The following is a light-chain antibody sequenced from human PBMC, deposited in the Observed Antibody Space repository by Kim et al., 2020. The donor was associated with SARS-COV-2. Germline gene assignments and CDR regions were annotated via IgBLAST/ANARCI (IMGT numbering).Light chain of an antibody. J-gene: IGLJ1*01. CDR2: YDK. Sequence: SYELTQSPSVSVAPGATARITCDGNNIGSKSVHWYQQKPGQAPVMVIYYDKDRPSGIPERFSGSNSGNTATLTISRVEAGDEADYYCQVWDGYNDQYVFGTGTKVTVL. CDR1: NIGSKS. CDR3: QVWDGYNDQYV. V-gene: IGLV3-21*04.